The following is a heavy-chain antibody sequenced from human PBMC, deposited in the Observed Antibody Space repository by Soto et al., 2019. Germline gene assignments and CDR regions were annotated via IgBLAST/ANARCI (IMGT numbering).Heavy chain of an antibody. J-gene: IGHJ4*02. Sequence: EVQLLESGGGLVQPGGSLRLSCAASGFTFSSYAMSWVRQAPGKGLEWVSAISGSGGSTYYADSVKGRFTISRDNSKNTLYLQMNSLRAEDTAVYYCANGVEPRGYYYRDYFDYWGQGTLVTVSS. CDR2: ISGSGGST. D-gene: IGHD3-22*01. CDR1: GFTFSSYA. CDR3: ANGVEPRGYYYRDYFDY. V-gene: IGHV3-23*01.